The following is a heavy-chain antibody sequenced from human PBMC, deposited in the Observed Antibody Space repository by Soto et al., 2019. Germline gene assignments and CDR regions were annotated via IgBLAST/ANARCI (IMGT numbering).Heavy chain of an antibody. D-gene: IGHD2-15*01. Sequence: VSLTCTVSGGSISSGGYYWSWIRQQPGKGLEWIGYIYYSGSTYYNPSLKSRVTISVDTSKNQFSLKLSSVTAADTAVYYCARARTLLRKFDPWGQGTLVTVSS. CDR2: IYYSGST. CDR3: ARARTLLRKFDP. J-gene: IGHJ5*02. V-gene: IGHV4-31*03. CDR1: GGSISSGGYY.